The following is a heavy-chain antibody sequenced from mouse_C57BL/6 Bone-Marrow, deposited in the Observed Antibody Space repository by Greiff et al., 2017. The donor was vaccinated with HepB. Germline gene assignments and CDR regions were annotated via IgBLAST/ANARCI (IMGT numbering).Heavy chain of an antibody. CDR2: ISYSGST. V-gene: IGHV3-1*01. Sequence: EVQLVESGPGMVKPSQSLSLTCTVTGYSITSGYDWHWIRHFPGNKLEWMGYISYSGSTNYNPSLKSRISITHDTSKNHFFLKLNSVTTEDTATYYCARALYYGSFDYWGQGTTLTVSS. D-gene: IGHD1-1*01. CDR3: ARALYYGSFDY. CDR1: GYSITSGYD. J-gene: IGHJ2*01.